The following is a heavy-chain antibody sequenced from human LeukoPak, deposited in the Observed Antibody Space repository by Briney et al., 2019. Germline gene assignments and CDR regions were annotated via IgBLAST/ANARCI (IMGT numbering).Heavy chain of an antibody. CDR3: ARGRGGYYFDY. V-gene: IGHV3-23*01. CDR1: GFTVSNNY. D-gene: IGHD3-16*01. J-gene: IGHJ4*02. Sequence: GGSLRLSCAASGFTVSNNYINWVRQAPGKGLEWVSGISGSSISTYYADSVKGRFTVTRDNSKNTLYLQMNSLRAEDTAVYYCARGRGGYYFDYWGQGTLVTVSS. CDR2: ISGSSIST.